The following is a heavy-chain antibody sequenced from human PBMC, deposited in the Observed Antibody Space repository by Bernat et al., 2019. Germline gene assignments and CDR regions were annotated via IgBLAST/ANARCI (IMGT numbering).Heavy chain of an antibody. D-gene: IGHD3-22*01. CDR2: ITSSGITI. CDR3: ARDIGYYDAT. J-gene: IGHJ4*02. CDR1: GFTFSDYY. V-gene: IGHV3-11*01. Sequence: QVQLVESGGGLVKPGGSLRLSCAASGFTFSDYYMSWIRQAPGKGLEWVSYITSSGITIYQAARAKGRFTITRDKAKNSLYLRMTGLRAEDAAVYYCARDIGYYDATWGQGTLVTVSS.